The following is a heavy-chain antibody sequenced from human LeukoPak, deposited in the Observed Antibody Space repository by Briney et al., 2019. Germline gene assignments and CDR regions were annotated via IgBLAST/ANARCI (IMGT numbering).Heavy chain of an antibody. Sequence: GGSLRLSCAASGFTFSSYEMNWVRQAPGKGLEWVSYISSSGSTIYYADSVKGRFTSSRDNSKNTLYLQMNSLRAEDTAVYYCAKSDYDILTGYRFHYYYYYMDVWGKGTTVTVSS. CDR2: ISSSGSTI. CDR1: GFTFSSYE. D-gene: IGHD3-9*01. CDR3: AKSDYDILTGYRFHYYYYYMDV. J-gene: IGHJ6*03. V-gene: IGHV3-48*03.